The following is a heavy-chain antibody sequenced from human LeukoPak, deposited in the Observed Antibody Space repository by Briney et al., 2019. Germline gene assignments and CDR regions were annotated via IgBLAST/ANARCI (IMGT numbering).Heavy chain of an antibody. CDR2: IYYSGST. D-gene: IGHD5-18*01. CDR3: ARDFRYTIDY. J-gene: IGHJ4*02. CDR1: GGSISSYY. Sequence: PSETLSLTCTVSGGSISSYYWSWIRQPPGKGLEWIGYIYYSGSTNYNPSLKSRVTMSVDTSKNQFSLKLSSVTAADTAVYYCARDFRYTIDYWGQGTLVTVSS. V-gene: IGHV4-59*12.